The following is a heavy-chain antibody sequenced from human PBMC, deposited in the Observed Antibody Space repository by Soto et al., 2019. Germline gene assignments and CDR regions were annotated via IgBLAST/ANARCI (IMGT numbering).Heavy chain of an antibody. CDR3: APIVVAGLAYYFYY. D-gene: IGHD6-19*01. CDR2: IYWEDDK. CDR1: GFSLSSTRMA. V-gene: IGHV2-5*02. J-gene: IGHJ4*02. Sequence: QITLKESGPTLVKPTQTLTLTCTFSGFSLSSTRMAVGWIRQPPGKALEWLALIYWEDDKRYSPFLKSRHTITKDTSTTQGVLTISNMYPVDTARSYCAPIVVAGLAYYFYYWGQGTLFTVSS.